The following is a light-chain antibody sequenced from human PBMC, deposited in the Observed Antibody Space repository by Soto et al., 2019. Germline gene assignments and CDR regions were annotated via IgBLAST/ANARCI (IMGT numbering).Light chain of an antibody. CDR3: QQYGSSPPYT. J-gene: IGKJ2*01. CDR2: GAS. Sequence: EIVLTQSPGTLSLSPGKRATLSCRASQSVSSSYLAWYQQKPAQAPRLLIYGASSRATGIPDRFSGSGSGTDFTLTISRLEPEDFAVYYCQQYGSSPPYTFGQGTKLEIK. CDR1: QSVSSSY. V-gene: IGKV3-20*01.